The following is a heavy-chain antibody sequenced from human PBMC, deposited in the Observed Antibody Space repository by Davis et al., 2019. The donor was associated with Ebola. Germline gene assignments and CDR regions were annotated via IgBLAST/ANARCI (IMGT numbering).Heavy chain of an antibody. Sequence: GESLKISCKGSGYSFSTFWIAWVRQTPGKGLEWMGIIYPGDSDTRYSPSFQGRVTISADKSITTAYLQWNSLKASDTAMYYCARLKSGTIDFWGQGTLVTVSS. CDR2: IYPGDSDT. CDR1: GYSFSTFW. CDR3: ARLKSGTIDF. D-gene: IGHD1-7*01. J-gene: IGHJ4*02. V-gene: IGHV5-51*01.